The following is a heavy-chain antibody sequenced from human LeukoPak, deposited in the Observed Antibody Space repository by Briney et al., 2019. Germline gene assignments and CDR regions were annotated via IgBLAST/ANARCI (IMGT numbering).Heavy chain of an antibody. V-gene: IGHV3-9*01. CDR3: AKGLNYDILTAYLDY. CDR2: ISWNSGSI. J-gene: IGHJ4*02. CDR1: GFTFDDYA. Sequence: GGSLRLSCAASGFTFDDYAMHWVRQAPGKGLERVSGISWNSGSIGYADSVKGRFTISRDNAKNSLYLQMNSLRVEDTALYYCAKGLNYDILTAYLDYWGQGTLVTVSS. D-gene: IGHD3-9*01.